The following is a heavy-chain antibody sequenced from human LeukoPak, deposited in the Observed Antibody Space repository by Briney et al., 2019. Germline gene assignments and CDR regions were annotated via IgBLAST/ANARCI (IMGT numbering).Heavy chain of an antibody. CDR3: ARSQEVVVAATFDY. CDR1: GGSISSYY. J-gene: IGHJ4*02. Sequence: PSETLSLTCTVSGGSISSYYWSWIRQPPGKGLEWIGYIYYSGSTNYNPSLKSRVTISVDTSKNQFSLKLSSVTAADTAVYYCARSQEVVVAATFDYWGQGTLVTVSS. D-gene: IGHD2-15*01. CDR2: IYYSGST. V-gene: IGHV4-59*01.